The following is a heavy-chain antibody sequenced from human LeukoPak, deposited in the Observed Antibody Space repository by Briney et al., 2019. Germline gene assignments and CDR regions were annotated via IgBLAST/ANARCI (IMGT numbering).Heavy chain of an antibody. J-gene: IGHJ6*03. CDR1: GFTFSSYW. D-gene: IGHD3-10*01. CDR2: IKQDGSEK. CDR3: ARGLGELRYYYMDV. Sequence: GGSLRLSCAASGFTFSSYWMSWVRQAPGKGLEWVANIKQDGSEKYYVDSVKGRFTISRDNAKNSLYLQMNSLRAEDTAVYYCARGLGELRYYYMDVWGKGTTVTISS. V-gene: IGHV3-7*01.